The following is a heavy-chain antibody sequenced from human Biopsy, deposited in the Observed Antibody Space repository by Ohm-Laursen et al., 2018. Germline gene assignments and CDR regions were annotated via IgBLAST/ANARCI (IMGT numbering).Heavy chain of an antibody. CDR1: GFTFSSYS. CDR2: ISDTSSHI. V-gene: IGHV3-21*01. CDR3: ALWYGDLFYYYNGMDV. Sequence: SLRLSCSASGFTFSSYSMNWVRQAPGKGLEWVSYISDTSSHIYDADSVKGRFTVARDNANNSVSLQMNNLVVDDTAVYYCALWYGDLFYYYNGMDVWGQGTTVTVSS. D-gene: IGHD3-10*01. J-gene: IGHJ6*02.